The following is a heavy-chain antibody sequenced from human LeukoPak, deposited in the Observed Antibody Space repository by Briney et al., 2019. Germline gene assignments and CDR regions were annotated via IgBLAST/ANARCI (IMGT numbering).Heavy chain of an antibody. J-gene: IGHJ4*02. CDR3: AKERASYGVPGLFDY. Sequence: GGSLRLSCAASGFTFSSYAMSWVRQAPGKGLEWVSAISGSGGSTYYADSVKGRFTIFRDNSKNTLYLQMNSLRAEDTAVYYCAKERASYGVPGLFDYWGQGTLVTVSS. CDR2: ISGSGGST. V-gene: IGHV3-23*01. D-gene: IGHD5-18*01. CDR1: GFTFSSYA.